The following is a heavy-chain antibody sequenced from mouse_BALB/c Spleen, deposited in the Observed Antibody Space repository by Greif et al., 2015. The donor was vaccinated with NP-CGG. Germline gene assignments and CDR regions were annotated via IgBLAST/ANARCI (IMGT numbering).Heavy chain of an antibody. CDR1: GYTFTSYW. Sequence: QVQLQQSGAELVKPGASVKLSCKASGYTFTSYWMHWVKQRPGQGLEWIGEINPSNGRTNYNEKFKSKATLTVDKSSSTAYMQLSSLTSEDSAVYYCARGDGSRPWFAYWGQGSLVTVSA. CDR2: INPSNGRT. J-gene: IGHJ3*01. D-gene: IGHD1-1*01. CDR3: ARGDGSRPWFAY. V-gene: IGHV1S81*02.